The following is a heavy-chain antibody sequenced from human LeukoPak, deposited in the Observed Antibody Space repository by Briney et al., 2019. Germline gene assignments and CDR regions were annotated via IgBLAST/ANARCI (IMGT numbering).Heavy chain of an antibody. V-gene: IGHV4-59*08. CDR1: GGSISSYY. J-gene: IGHJ3*02. CDR2: IYYSGST. CDR3: ARPAKANAFDI. D-gene: IGHD5-18*01. Sequence: SETLSLTCTASGGSISSYYWSWIRQPPGKGLEWIGYIYYSGSTNYNPSLKSRVTISVDTSKNQFSLKLSSVTAANTAVYYCARPAKANAFDIWGQGTMVTVSS.